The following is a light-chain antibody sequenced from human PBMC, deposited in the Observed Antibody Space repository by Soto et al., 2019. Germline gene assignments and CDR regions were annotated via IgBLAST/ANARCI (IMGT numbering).Light chain of an antibody. CDR3: QQSYSTPRT. J-gene: IGKJ1*01. V-gene: IGKV1-39*01. CDR1: RSISSY. CDR2: AAS. Sequence: DIQMTQSPSSLSASVGDRVTITCRASRSISSYLHWYQQKPGKAPKLLIYAASSLQSGVPSRFSGSGSGTDFTLTISSLQPEDFATYYCQQSYSTPRTFGQGTKVEIK.